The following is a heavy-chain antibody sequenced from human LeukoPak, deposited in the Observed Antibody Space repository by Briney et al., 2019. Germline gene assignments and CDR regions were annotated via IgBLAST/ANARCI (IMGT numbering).Heavy chain of an antibody. CDR2: IYHSGST. CDR3: ARLGPAATHYYYYYMDV. Sequence: SETLSLTCAVSGYSISSGYYWGWIRQPPGKGLEWIGSIYHSGSTYYNPSLKSRVTISVDTSKNQFSLELSSVTAADTAVYYCARLGPAATHYYYYYMDVWGKGTTVTVSS. D-gene: IGHD2-2*01. CDR1: GYSISSGYY. V-gene: IGHV4-38-2*01. J-gene: IGHJ6*03.